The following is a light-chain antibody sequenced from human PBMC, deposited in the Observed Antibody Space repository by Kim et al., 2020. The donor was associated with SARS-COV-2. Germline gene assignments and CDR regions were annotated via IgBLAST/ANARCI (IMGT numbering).Light chain of an antibody. CDR1: QSVSSSY. CDR3: QQYGSSPPWT. CDR2: GAS. V-gene: IGKV3-20*01. Sequence: PGARASLSCRASQSVSSSYLAWYQQKPGQAPRLLIYGASSRATGIPDRFSGSGSGTDFTLTISRLEPEDFAVYYCQQYGSSPPWTFGQGTKVDIK. J-gene: IGKJ1*01.